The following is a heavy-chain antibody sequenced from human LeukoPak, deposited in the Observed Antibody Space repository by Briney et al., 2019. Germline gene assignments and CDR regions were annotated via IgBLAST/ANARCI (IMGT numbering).Heavy chain of an antibody. J-gene: IGHJ4*02. CDR3: AKDRGIAARYDY. CDR1: GYTFSSYY. D-gene: IGHD6-6*01. CDR2: INPSGGST. V-gene: IGHV1-46*01. Sequence: ASVKVSCKASGYTFSSYYIHWVRQAPGQGLEWVGLINPSGGSTTYAQKFQGRVDMTRDMSTSTVYMELSSLRSEDTAIYFCAKDRGIAARYDYWGQGTLVTVSS.